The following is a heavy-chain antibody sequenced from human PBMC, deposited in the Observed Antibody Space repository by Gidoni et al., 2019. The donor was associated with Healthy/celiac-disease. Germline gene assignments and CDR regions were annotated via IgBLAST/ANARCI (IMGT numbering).Heavy chain of an antibody. CDR3: ARDLGIAVAGTEWFDP. D-gene: IGHD6-19*01. Sequence: EVQLVESGGGLVKPGGSLRLSCAASGVTFSSYSMTWVRQAPGKGLEWVSSISSSSSYIYYADSVKGRFTISRDNAKNSLSLQMNSLRAEDTAVYYCARDLGIAVAGTEWFDPWGQGTLVTVSS. CDR1: GVTFSSYS. CDR2: ISSSSSYI. J-gene: IGHJ5*02. V-gene: IGHV3-21*01.